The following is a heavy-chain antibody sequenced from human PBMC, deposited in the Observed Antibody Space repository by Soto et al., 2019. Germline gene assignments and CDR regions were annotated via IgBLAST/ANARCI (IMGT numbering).Heavy chain of an antibody. Sequence: QVQLEQSGAEVKKPGDSVKVSCKTSGYSFTSYGISWVRQAPGEGLEWMGWITTYNDNRFYAEKFQGRITLITDTSTNTAYMELRSLRPDDTARYFCARDYSTRTVNRGVAGWFDLWGQGTQITVSS. V-gene: IGHV1-18*01. CDR1: GYSFTSYG. CDR3: ARDYSTRTVNRGVAGWFDL. J-gene: IGHJ5*02. D-gene: IGHD4-4*01. CDR2: ITTYNDNR.